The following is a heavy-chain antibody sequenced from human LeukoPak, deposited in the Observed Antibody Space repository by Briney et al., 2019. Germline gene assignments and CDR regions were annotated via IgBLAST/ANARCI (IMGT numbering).Heavy chain of an antibody. V-gene: IGHV3-74*01. CDR3: ARDYNMVRGVIDY. D-gene: IGHD3-10*01. J-gene: IGHJ4*02. CDR1: GFIFSNYW. Sequence: GGSLRLSCAASGFIFSNYWMHWVRQAPGKGLVWVSRINSDGSSTSYADSVKGRFTISRDNAQNTLYLQMNSLRAEDTAVYYCARDYNMVRGVIDYWGQGTLVTVSS. CDR2: INSDGSST.